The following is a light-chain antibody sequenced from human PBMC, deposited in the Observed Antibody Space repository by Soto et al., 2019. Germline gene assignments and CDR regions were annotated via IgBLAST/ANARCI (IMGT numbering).Light chain of an antibody. CDR3: QQRPMWPIT. V-gene: IGKV3-11*01. CDR1: QSFRGL. Sequence: EVVLTQSPVTLSLSPGERATLSCRASQSFRGLLAWYQQKPGQAPRLLIYDAYNRATGIPPRFSGSGSGTDFTLTISSLEPEDSAVYYCQQRPMWPITFGQGTRLE. CDR2: DAY. J-gene: IGKJ5*01.